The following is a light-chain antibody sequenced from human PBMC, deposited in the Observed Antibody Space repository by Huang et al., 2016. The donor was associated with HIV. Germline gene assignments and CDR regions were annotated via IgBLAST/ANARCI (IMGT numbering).Light chain of an antibody. CDR2: GAS. J-gene: IGKJ3*01. V-gene: IGKV3-15*01. CDR1: QSVGTN. Sequence: EMVMTQSPATLSVSPGERATLSCRASQSVGTNLAWYQQKPGQAPRLLIYGASTRSTGIPVRFSGSGSGTEFTLTISSLQSEDFAIYYCQQYNNLRTFGPGTKVDIK. CDR3: QQYNNLRT.